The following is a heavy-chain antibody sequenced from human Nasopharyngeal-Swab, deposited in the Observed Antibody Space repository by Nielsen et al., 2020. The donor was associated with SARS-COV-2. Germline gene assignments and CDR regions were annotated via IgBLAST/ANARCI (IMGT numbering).Heavy chain of an antibody. J-gene: IGHJ6*02. CDR3: ARANRGYSYGYSTGGYYYYGMDV. CDR2: IYPGDSDT. Sequence: GGSLRLSCKGSGYSFTSYWIGWVRQMPGKGLEWVGIIYPGDSDTKYSPSFRGQVTISADKSISTAYLQWSSLKASDTAMYYCARANRGYSYGYSTGGYYYYGMDVWGQGTTVTVSS. D-gene: IGHD5-18*01. V-gene: IGHV5-51*01. CDR1: GYSFTSYW.